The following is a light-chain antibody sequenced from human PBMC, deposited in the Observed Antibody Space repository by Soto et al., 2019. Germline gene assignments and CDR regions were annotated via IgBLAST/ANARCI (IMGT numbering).Light chain of an antibody. V-gene: IGKV1-33*01. Sequence: DIQMTQSPASLSASVGDRVTITCQASHAIYNYLNWYQQKPGKAPKLLIYDASNLEAGVPSRFSGSGSGTDFTFTISSLQPEDIATYYCQQYDILPLTFGGGTKVEIK. CDR3: QQYDILPLT. CDR1: HAIYNY. CDR2: DAS. J-gene: IGKJ4*01.